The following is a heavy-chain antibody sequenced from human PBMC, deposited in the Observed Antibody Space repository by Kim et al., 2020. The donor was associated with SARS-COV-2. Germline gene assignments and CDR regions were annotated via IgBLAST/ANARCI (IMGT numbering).Heavy chain of an antibody. D-gene: IGHD5-18*01. CDR3: ASWIGYSYGFLNY. V-gene: IGHV5-10-1*01. J-gene: IGHJ4*02. Sequence: YSPSFQGHVTISADKSISTAYLQWSSLKASDTAMYYCASWIGYSYGFLNYWGQGTLVTVSS.